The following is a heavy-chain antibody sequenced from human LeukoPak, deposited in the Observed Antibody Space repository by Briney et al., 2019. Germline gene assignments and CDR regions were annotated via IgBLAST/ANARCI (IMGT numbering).Heavy chain of an antibody. Sequence: SETLSLTCTVSGGSISSGDYYWSWIRQPPGKGLEWTGYIYYSGSTYYNPSLKSRVTISVDTSQNQFSLKLSSVTAADTAVYYCASTPQYYYDSSGYPNWYFDLWGRGTLVTVSS. J-gene: IGHJ2*01. CDR3: ASTPQYYYDSSGYPNWYFDL. V-gene: IGHV4-30-4*01. CDR2: IYYSGST. CDR1: GGSISSGDYY. D-gene: IGHD3-22*01.